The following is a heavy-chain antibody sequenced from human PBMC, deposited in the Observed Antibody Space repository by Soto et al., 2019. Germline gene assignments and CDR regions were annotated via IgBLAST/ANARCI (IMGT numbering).Heavy chain of an antibody. D-gene: IGHD2-15*01. J-gene: IGHJ3*02. Sequence: KAGGSLRLSCAASGFTFSDYYMTWIRQAPGKGLEWVSYISSSGTGIYYADSMRGRFTISRDNAKKSLYLQMSSLRAEDTAVYYCARAYSDDSDIWGQGTMVTVSS. V-gene: IGHV3-11*01. CDR1: GFTFSDYY. CDR3: ARAYSDDSDI. CDR2: ISSSGTGI.